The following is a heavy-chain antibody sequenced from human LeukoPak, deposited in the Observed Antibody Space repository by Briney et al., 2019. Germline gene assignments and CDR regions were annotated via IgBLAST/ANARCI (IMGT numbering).Heavy chain of an antibody. D-gene: IGHD1-26*01. J-gene: IGHJ4*02. CDR2: INHSGST. V-gene: IGHV4-34*01. Sequence: SETLSLTCAVYGGSFSGYYWSWIRQPPGKGLEWIGEINHSGSTNYNPSLKSRVTISVDTSKNQLSLKLSSVTAADTAVYYCARGRWEVRFDNWGQGTLVTVSS. CDR1: GGSFSGYY. CDR3: ARGRWEVRFDN.